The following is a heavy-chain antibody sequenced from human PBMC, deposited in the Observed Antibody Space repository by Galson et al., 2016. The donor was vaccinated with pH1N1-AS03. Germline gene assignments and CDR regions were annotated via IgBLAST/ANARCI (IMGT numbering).Heavy chain of an antibody. CDR2: INPNSGGT. D-gene: IGHD3-3*01. J-gene: IGHJ5*02. Sequence: SVKVSCKASGYTLTEYYLHWVRQAPGQGPEWMGWINPNSGGTKYAQKFQGRVTMTRDTSISTAYMEMSSLKSDDTAVYYCARNRPIEVSGTDGFDPWGQGTLVAVSS. CDR3: ARNRPIEVSGTDGFDP. CDR1: GYTLTEYY. V-gene: IGHV1-2*02.